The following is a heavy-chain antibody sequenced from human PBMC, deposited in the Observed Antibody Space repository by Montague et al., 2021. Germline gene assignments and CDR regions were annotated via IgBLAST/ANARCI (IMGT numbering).Heavy chain of an antibody. CDR3: AGGDVSGSYSS. V-gene: IGHV4-4*07. D-gene: IGHD3-10*01. Sequence: TTNYNPSLKSQVTMSIDTSRKPFSLKLTSVTAADTAVYYCAGGDVSGSYSSWGQGNLVTVS. J-gene: IGHJ4*02. CDR2: TT.